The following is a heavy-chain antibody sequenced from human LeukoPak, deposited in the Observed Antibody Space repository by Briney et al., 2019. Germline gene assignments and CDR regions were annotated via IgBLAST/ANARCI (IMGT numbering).Heavy chain of an antibody. D-gene: IGHD6-19*01. J-gene: IGHJ4*02. CDR2: INPNSGGT. CDR1: GYTFTGYY. V-gene: IGHV1-2*02. Sequence: ASVKVSCKASGYTFTGYYMHWVRQAPGQGLEWMGWINPNSGGTNYAQKFQGRVTMTRDTSISTAYMELSRLRSDDTAVYYCARGRTRIAVAGTVPAHYWGQGTLVTVSS. CDR3: ARGRTRIAVAGTVPAHY.